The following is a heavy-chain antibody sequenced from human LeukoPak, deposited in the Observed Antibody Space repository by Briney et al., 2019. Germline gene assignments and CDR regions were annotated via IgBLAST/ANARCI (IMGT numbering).Heavy chain of an antibody. Sequence: SETLSLTCTVSGGSISSYYWSWIRQPPGKGLEWIGYIYYSGSTNYNPSLKSRVTISVDTSKNQFSLKLSSVTAADTAVYYCARNPSTGPYDILTGPIDYWGQGTLVTVSS. CDR3: ARNPSTGPYDILTGPIDY. CDR2: IYYSGST. CDR1: GGSISSYY. D-gene: IGHD3-9*01. J-gene: IGHJ4*02. V-gene: IGHV4-59*12.